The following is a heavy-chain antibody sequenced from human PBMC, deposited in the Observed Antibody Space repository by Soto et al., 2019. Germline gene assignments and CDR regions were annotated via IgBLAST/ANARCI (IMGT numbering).Heavy chain of an antibody. CDR1: GFTFSSYA. CDR3: ARERSGSYFYYYGMDV. Sequence: LRLSCAASGFTFSSYAMHWVRQAAGTGLEGVAVISYDGSNKYYADSVKGRFTISRDNSKNTLYLQMNSLKAEDTAVYYCARERSGSYFYYYGMDVWGQGTTVTVSS. J-gene: IGHJ6*02. CDR2: ISYDGSNK. V-gene: IGHV3-30-3*01. D-gene: IGHD1-26*01.